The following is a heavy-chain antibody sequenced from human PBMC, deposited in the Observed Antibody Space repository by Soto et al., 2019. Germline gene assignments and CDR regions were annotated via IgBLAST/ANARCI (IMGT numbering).Heavy chain of an antibody. CDR2: ISNGGGA. Sequence: EVQLVESGGGLVQPGGSLRLSCAASGFTVTNYFMTGVRQAPGKGLEWVSVISNGGGAYYADSVKGRFTIFRDNSENTLYLQMNALRAEDTAVYYCARDEFGGAYDFWHGGQGTLVTVSS. CDR3: ARDEFGGAYDFWH. D-gene: IGHD3-3*01. CDR1: GFTVTNYF. V-gene: IGHV3-66*01. J-gene: IGHJ4*02.